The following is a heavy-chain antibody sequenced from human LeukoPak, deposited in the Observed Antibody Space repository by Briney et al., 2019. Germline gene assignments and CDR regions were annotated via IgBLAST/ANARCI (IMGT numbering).Heavy chain of an antibody. Sequence: PGGPLRLSCAASGFTFSKYWMLWVRQAPGKGLESVSRINTDGTATTYADSVKGRFTVSRDNADNTMFLQMNSVRDEDTAVYYCATKQWLAPPPDSWGQGTPVTVSS. J-gene: IGHJ4*02. V-gene: IGHV3-74*01. CDR1: GFTFSKYW. D-gene: IGHD6-19*01. CDR2: INTDGTAT. CDR3: ATKQWLAPPPDS.